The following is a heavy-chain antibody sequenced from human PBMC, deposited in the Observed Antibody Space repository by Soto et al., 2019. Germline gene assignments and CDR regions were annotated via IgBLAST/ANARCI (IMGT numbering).Heavy chain of an antibody. CDR2: ILDSGTT. J-gene: IGHJ4*02. CDR3: ARQRVLPDQYYFDS. Sequence: SETLSLTCFVSGGSVSRGSYYWTWIRQPPGKGLEWIGYILDSGTTDYNPSLKSRVTMSVDTSKNQFSLNLRSVTAADTAVYYCARQRVLPDQYYFDSWGQGVVVTVAS. CDR1: GGSVSRGSYY. D-gene: IGHD6-13*01. V-gene: IGHV4-61*01.